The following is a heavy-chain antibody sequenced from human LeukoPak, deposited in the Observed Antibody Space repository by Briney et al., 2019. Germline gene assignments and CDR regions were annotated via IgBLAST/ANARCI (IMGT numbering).Heavy chain of an antibody. CDR1: GGSISSSSYL. CDR3: ARQHERGSFVWEDSDSTLFPYTGNYFDY. D-gene: IGHD3-22*01. Sequence: PSETLPLTCTVSGGSISSSSYLWGWIRQPPGKGLEWIGSLYYTGSTYNNAALKSRVTISGDTSKNQISLNLRSVTAADTAVYYCARQHERGSFVWEDSDSTLFPYTGNYFDYWGLGTLVTVSS. CDR2: LYYTGST. V-gene: IGHV4-39*01. J-gene: IGHJ4*02.